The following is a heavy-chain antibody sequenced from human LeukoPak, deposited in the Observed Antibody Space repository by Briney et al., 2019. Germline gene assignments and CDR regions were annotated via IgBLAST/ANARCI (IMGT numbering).Heavy chain of an antibody. J-gene: IGHJ4*02. D-gene: IGHD3-22*01. CDR1: GFTFSSYA. Sequence: GGSLRLSCAASGFTFSSYAMSWVRQAPGKGLEWVAFIRTKTYRGATEYAASVKGRFTISRDDSKNIAYLQMNSLKTEDTALYYCSRGDPYCYDNSGFDYWGQGTLVTVSS. V-gene: IGHV3-49*04. CDR3: SRGDPYCYDNSGFDY. CDR2: IRTKTYRGAT.